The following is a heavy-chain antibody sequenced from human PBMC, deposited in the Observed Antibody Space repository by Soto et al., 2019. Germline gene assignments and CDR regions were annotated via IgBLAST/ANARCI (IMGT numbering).Heavy chain of an antibody. Sequence: GGSLRLSCAASGFTFSSYAMSWVRQAPGKGLEWVSAISGSGGSTYYADSVKGRFTISRDNSKNTLYLQMNSLRVEDTAVYYCAKVTAAHKGGFDYWGQGTLVTVSS. CDR1: GFTFSSYA. CDR2: ISGSGGST. J-gene: IGHJ4*02. D-gene: IGHD6-13*01. V-gene: IGHV3-23*01. CDR3: AKVTAAHKGGFDY.